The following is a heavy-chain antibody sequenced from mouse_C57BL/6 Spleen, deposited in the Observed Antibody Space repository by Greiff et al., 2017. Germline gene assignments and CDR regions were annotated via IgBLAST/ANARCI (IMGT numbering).Heavy chain of an antibody. V-gene: IGHV1-74*01. J-gene: IGHJ3*01. D-gene: IGHD2-4*01. CDR3: AAYDYDCAY. CDR1: GYTFTSYW. Sequence: QVHVKQPGAELVKPGASVKVSCKASGYTFTSYWMHWVKQRPGQGLEWIGRIHPSDSDTNYNQKFKGKATLTVDKSSSTAYMQLSSRTSEDSAVYYCAAYDYDCAYWGQGTLVTVSA. CDR2: IHPSDSDT.